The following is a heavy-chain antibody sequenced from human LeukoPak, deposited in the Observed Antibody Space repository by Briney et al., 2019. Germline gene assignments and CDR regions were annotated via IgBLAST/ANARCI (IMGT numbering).Heavy chain of an antibody. CDR2: ISGSGYST. CDR3: AQWSRYFDY. CDR1: GFTFSNFG. Sequence: GGTLRLSCAASGFTFSNFGISWVRQAPGKGLEWVSAISGSGYSTYYADSVKGRFTISRDNSKNTLYLQMNSLRAEDTALYFCAQWSRYFDYWGQGTLVTVSS. J-gene: IGHJ4*02. D-gene: IGHD1-26*01. V-gene: IGHV3-23*01.